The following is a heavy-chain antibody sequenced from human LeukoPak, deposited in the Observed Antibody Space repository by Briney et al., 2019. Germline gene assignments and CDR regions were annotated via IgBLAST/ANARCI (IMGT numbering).Heavy chain of an antibody. CDR3: AKPSGSGVDY. D-gene: IGHD1-26*01. CDR1: GFVFGDYD. J-gene: IGHJ4*02. V-gene: IGHV3-30*02. CDR2: IRSDGYHT. Sequence: GGSPRLSWGASGFVFGDYDMHWVRQAPGRGVEWVAFIRSDGYHTYYTDSVKGRFIITRGNFKNTLYLQMNSLRLEDMAVYYCAKPSGSGVDYWGRGTRVTVSS.